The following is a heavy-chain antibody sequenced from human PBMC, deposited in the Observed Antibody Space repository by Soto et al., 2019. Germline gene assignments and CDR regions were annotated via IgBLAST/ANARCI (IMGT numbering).Heavy chain of an antibody. J-gene: IGHJ5*01. CDR2: VYWDDDK. V-gene: IGHV2-5*02. Sequence: QITLKESGPTLVNPTQTLTLTCTFSGFSLSTSGAAVGWIRQPPGKALEWLALVYWDDDKRYSPSIKNRVPNTKDTSKNKVVLTLTNAEPVDTATYYCAHRQLVKFFGLVTQTDVWFDSWGQGTLVTVPS. CDR3: AHRQLVKFFGLVTQTDVWFDS. CDR1: GFSLSTSGAA. D-gene: IGHD3-3*01.